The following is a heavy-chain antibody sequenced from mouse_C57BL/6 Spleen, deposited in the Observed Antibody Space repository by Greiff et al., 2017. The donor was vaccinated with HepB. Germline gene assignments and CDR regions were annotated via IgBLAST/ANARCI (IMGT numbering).Heavy chain of an antibody. Sequence: VKLMESGPGLVQPSQSLSITCTVSGFSLTSYGVHWVRQSPGKGLEWLGVIWSGGSTDYNAAFISRLSIRKDNSKSQVFFKRNSLQADDTAIYYCARNCHYGNSDFDYWGQGTTLTVSS. D-gene: IGHD2-1*01. J-gene: IGHJ2*01. CDR3: ARNCHYGNSDFDY. V-gene: IGHV2-2*01. CDR2: IWSGGST. CDR1: GFSLTSYG.